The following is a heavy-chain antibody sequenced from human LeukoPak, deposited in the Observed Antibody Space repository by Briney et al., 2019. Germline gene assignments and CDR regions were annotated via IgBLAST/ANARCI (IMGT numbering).Heavy chain of an antibody. CDR2: IYHTGGT. D-gene: IGHD2-15*01. CDR3: ARVRSTLLYYFDY. V-gene: IGHV4-38-2*02. J-gene: IGHJ4*02. Sequence: SEXLSLTXTXXRXSISSGYXWGWIRPPPGKGLEWIGSIYHTGGTYYNPSLKRRVTISVDTSNNQFSLKLSSVTAADTAVYYCARVRSTLLYYFDYWGQGTLVTVSS. CDR1: RXSISSGYX.